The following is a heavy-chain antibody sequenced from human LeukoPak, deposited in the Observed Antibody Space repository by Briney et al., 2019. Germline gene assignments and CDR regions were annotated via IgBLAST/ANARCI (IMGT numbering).Heavy chain of an antibody. Sequence: PGGSLRLSCAASGFSSYAMHWVRQAPGKGLEWVAVISYDGSNKYYGDSVKGRFTISRDNSKNTLYLQMNSLRAEDTAVYYCARERYDSSGPDWFDPWGQGTLVTVSS. CDR1: GFSSYA. CDR2: ISYDGSNK. V-gene: IGHV3-30*03. CDR3: ARERYDSSGPDWFDP. J-gene: IGHJ5*02. D-gene: IGHD3-22*01.